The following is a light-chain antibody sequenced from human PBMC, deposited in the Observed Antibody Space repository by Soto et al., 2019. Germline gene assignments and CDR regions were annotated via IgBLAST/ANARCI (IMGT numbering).Light chain of an antibody. J-gene: IGLJ3*02. CDR1: SSDVGSYNR. CDR3: CSYAGSSTWV. CDR2: EGG. Sequence: QSALTQPASVSGSPGQSITISCTGTSSDVGSYNRVSWYQLHSGKAPKLMIYEGGKRPSGVSNRFSGSKSGNTASLTISGLQAEDEADYFCCSYAGSSTWVFGGGTKLTV. V-gene: IGLV2-23*01.